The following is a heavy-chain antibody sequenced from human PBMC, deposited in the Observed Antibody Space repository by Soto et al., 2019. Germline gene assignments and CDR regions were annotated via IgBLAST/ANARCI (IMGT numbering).Heavy chain of an antibody. CDR3: ARDQDIVVVPAASGMEV. Sequence: GLEWVSVIYSGGSTYYADSVKGRFTISRDNSKNTLYLQMNSLRAEDTAVYYCARDQDIVVVPAASGMEVWGQGTTVTVSS. D-gene: IGHD2-2*01. CDR2: IYSGGST. V-gene: IGHV3-66*01. J-gene: IGHJ6*02.